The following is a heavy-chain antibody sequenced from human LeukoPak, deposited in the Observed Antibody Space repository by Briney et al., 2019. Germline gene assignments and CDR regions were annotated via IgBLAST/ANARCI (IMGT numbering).Heavy chain of an antibody. CDR1: GFTFSSYW. J-gene: IGHJ4*02. V-gene: IGHV3-74*01. CDR2: INSDGSST. D-gene: IGHD3-16*02. CDR3: ARVISLYYFDY. Sequence: PGGSLRLSCAASGFTFSSYWMHWVRQAPGKGLVWVSRINSDGSSTSYADSVKGRFTISRDNAKNTLYLLMNSLRAEDTAVYYCARVISLYYFDYWGQGTLVTVSS.